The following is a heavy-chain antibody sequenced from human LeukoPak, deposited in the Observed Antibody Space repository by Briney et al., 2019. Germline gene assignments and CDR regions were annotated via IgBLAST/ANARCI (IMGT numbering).Heavy chain of an antibody. CDR1: GLTFSSSW. J-gene: IGHJ4*02. CDR3: ARDLAYSRLDY. D-gene: IGHD5-18*01. V-gene: IGHV3-7*01. Sequence: PGGSLRLSYAVSGLTFSSSWMDWVRQAPGKGLEWVASINPEGSEKYSADSVKGRFTISRDNAKNSLYLQMDSLRVEDTAFYYCARDLAYSRLDYWGQGMLVTVSS. CDR2: INPEGSEK.